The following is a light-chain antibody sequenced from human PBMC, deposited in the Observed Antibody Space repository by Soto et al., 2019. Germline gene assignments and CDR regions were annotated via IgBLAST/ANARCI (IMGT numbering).Light chain of an antibody. CDR3: QQGYSTGT. CDR1: QSISRY. J-gene: IGKJ1*01. CDR2: SAS. V-gene: IGKV1-39*01. Sequence: DIQMTQSPSSLSASVGDRVTITCRASQSISRYLNWYQQRPGKAPKLLIYSASTLQTGVPSRFSGSGSGTDFTLTISSLQPEDFATYYCQQGYSTGTFGQGTKVDIK.